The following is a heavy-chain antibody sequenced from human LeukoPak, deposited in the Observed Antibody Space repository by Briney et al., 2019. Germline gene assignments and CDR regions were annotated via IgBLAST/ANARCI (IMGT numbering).Heavy chain of an antibody. J-gene: IGHJ4*02. CDR1: GFTFTAYH. V-gene: IGHV1-2*02. CDR3: ARDGIAAAGQSDY. CDR2: INPNSGGT. Sequence: ASVKVSCKTSGFTFTAYHVHWVRQAPGEGLEWMGWINPNSGGTNYAQKFQGRVTMTRDTSISTAYMELRSLRSDDTAVYYCARDGIAAAGQSDYWGQGTLVTVSS. D-gene: IGHD6-13*01.